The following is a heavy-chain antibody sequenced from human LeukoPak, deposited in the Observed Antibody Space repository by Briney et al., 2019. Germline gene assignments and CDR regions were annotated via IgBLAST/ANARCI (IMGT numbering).Heavy chain of an antibody. CDR3: ARVTGIAAAGGGFDP. Sequence: PSETLSLTCAVSVGSISSYYWSWIRQPAGKGLEWIGRIYTSGSTNYNPSLKSRVTMSVDTSKNQFSLKLSSVTAADTAVYYCARVTGIAAAGGGFDPWGQGTLVTVSS. D-gene: IGHD6-13*01. V-gene: IGHV4-4*07. J-gene: IGHJ5*02. CDR1: VGSISSYY. CDR2: IYTSGST.